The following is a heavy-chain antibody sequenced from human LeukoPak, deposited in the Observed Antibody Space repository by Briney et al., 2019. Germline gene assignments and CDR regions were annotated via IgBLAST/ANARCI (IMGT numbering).Heavy chain of an antibody. CDR1: GFTFDDYA. CDR2: ISWNSGSI. V-gene: IGHV3-9*01. J-gene: IGHJ6*02. CDR3: SLGQAHGMDV. D-gene: IGHD3-16*01. Sequence: GGSLRLSCAASGFTFDDYAMHWVRQAPGKGLEWVSGISWNSGSIGYADSVKGRFTISRDNAKNSLYLQMNSLRAEDTAVYYCSLGQAHGMDVWGQGTTVTVSS.